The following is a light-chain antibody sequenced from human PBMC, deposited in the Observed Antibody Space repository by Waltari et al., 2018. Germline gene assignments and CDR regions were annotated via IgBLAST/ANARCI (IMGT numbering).Light chain of an antibody. CDR3: QQSYSTLYT. V-gene: IGKV1-39*01. CDR1: QSISTY. J-gene: IGKJ2*01. CDR2: AAS. Sequence: DIQMTQSQSPLPASVEDRVPTTCRTSQSISTYLNWYQQKPGKAPKLLIYAASSLQSGVPSRFSGSGSGTDFTLTISSLQPEDFATYYCQQSYSTLYTFGQGTKLEIK.